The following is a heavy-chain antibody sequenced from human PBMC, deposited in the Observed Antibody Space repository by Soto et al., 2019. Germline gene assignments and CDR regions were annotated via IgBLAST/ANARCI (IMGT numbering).Heavy chain of an antibody. Sequence: LSLTCAVSGGSISSGGYSWSWIRQPAGKGLEWIGFIYHSGSTNYNPSLKSRVTMSVDRSKNQFSLKLRSVTAADTAVYYCARATVTYYYFDYWGQGTLVTVSS. CDR2: IYHSGST. CDR1: GGSISSGGYS. D-gene: IGHD4-17*01. V-gene: IGHV4-30-2*01. CDR3: ARATVTYYYFDY. J-gene: IGHJ4*02.